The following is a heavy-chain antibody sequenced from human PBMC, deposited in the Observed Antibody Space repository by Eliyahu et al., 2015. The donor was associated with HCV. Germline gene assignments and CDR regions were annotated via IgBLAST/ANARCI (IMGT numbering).Heavy chain of an antibody. CDR3: ATRTPDGLGYCSGGSCAGLFDI. D-gene: IGHD2-15*01. Sequence: QVQLVQSGAEVKKPGASVKVSCKASGYTFTGYYMHWVRQAPGQGLEWMGWINPNSGGTNYAQKFQGRVTMTRDTSISTAYMELSRLRSDDTAVYYCATRTPDGLGYCSGGSCAGLFDIWGQGTMVTVSS. V-gene: IGHV1-2*02. CDR1: GYTFTGYY. CDR2: INPNSGGT. J-gene: IGHJ3*02.